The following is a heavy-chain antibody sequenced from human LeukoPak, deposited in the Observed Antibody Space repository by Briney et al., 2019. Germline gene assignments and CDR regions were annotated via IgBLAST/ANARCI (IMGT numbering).Heavy chain of an antibody. V-gene: IGHV4-59*01. D-gene: IGHD2-21*01. CDR3: ARAGASYSFDY. CDR1: GASISSYY. CDR2: LFHSGST. Sequence: SETLSLTCSVCGASISSYYWSWIRQPPGKGLEWIGYLFHSGSTNYNPSLKSRVTISVDTSKNQFSLKLNSVTAADTAVYYCARAGASYSFDYWGQGTLVTVSS. J-gene: IGHJ4*02.